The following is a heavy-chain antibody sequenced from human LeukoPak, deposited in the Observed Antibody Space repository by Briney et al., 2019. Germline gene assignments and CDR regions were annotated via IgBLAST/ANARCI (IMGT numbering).Heavy chain of an antibody. J-gene: IGHJ4*02. Sequence: ASVKVSCKASGYTFTGYYLHWVRQAPGQGLEWMGWINPNSGGTNYAQKFQGRVTMTRDTSISTAYMELSRLRSDDTAVFYCATSSGWKSNIDYWGQGTLVTVSS. CDR3: ATSSGWKSNIDY. CDR2: INPNSGGT. CDR1: GYTFTGYY. V-gene: IGHV1-2*02. D-gene: IGHD6-19*01.